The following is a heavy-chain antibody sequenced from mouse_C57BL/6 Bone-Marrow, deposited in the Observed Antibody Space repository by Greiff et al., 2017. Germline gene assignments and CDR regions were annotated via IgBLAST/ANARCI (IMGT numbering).Heavy chain of an antibody. CDR1: GYTFTSYW. Sequence: QVQLQQPGAELVKPGASVKMSCKASGYTFTSYWITWVKQRPGQGLEWIGDIYPGSGSTTYNEKFKSKAPLTVDTSSSTAYMQLGSLTTEDSAVYYCSRPYYSNYLYFDVWGTGTTVTVSS. CDR3: SRPYYSNYLYFDV. D-gene: IGHD2-5*01. V-gene: IGHV1-55*01. CDR2: IYPGSGST. J-gene: IGHJ1*03.